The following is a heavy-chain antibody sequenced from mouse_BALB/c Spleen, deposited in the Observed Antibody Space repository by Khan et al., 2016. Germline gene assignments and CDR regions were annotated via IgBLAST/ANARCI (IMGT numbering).Heavy chain of an antibody. CDR1: GYSITSDYV. CDR3: ANGRRKAWFAY. Sequence: EVQLQESGPGLVKPSQSLSLTCTVTGYSITSDYVWNWIRQFPGNKLEWMGYISYSGYTTYNPSLKSRFSITRDTSKNQFFLQLNSVTTEDTATXYCANGRRKAWFAYWGQGTLVTVSA. CDR2: ISYSGYT. J-gene: IGHJ3*01. V-gene: IGHV3-2*02.